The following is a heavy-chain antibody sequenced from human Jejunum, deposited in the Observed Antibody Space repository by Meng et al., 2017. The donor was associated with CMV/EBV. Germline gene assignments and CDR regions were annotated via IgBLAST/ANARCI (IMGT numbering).Heavy chain of an antibody. Sequence: YCKATGDKVTDYYLHWVRQAPGQGLEWMGIINPSRGITNFAQKFRDRLTMTRDTSTSTVYMELSSLTSDDTAVYYCARGTQGAYLDIWGQGTLVTVSS. V-gene: IGHV1-46*01. CDR2: INPSRGIT. D-gene: IGHD3-16*01. J-gene: IGHJ4*02. CDR3: ARGTQGAYLDI. CDR1: GDKVTDYY.